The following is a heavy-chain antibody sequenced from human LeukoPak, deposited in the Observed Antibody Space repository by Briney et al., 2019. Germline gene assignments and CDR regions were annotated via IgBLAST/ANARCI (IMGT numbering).Heavy chain of an antibody. CDR1: GFTFSSYA. CDR3: ARDLRGSNAY. V-gene: IGHV3-64*01. D-gene: IGHD1-26*01. CDR2: ISSNGGST. Sequence: GGSLRLSCAASGFTFSSYAMHWVRQAPGKGLEYVSGISSNGGSTNYANSVKGRFTISRDNSKNTLYLQMGSLRVEDMTVYYCARDLRGSNAYWGQGTLVTVSS. J-gene: IGHJ4*02.